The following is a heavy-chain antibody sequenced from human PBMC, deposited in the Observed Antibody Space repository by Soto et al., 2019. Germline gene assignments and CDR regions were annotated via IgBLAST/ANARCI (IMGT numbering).Heavy chain of an antibody. J-gene: IGHJ4*02. CDR1: GFSFSDYA. V-gene: IGHV3-23*01. CDR3: TRRWLAGF. CDR2: ISNSGGST. D-gene: IGHD5-18*01. Sequence: GGSLRLSCVASGFSFSDYAMTWVRQVPGKGLEWVSVISNSGGSTYYADSVKGRFTISRDNSKNRLYLQMNSLRAEDTAIYYCTRRWLAGFWGQGTLVTVSS.